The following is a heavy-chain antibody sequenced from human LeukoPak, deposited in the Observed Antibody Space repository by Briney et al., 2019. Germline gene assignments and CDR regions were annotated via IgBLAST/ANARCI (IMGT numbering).Heavy chain of an antibody. D-gene: IGHD2-2*01. CDR2: IRYDGSNK. V-gene: IGHV3-30*02. CDR3: AKEVNCSSTSCYGFEPTDY. J-gene: IGHJ4*02. CDR1: GFTFSSYG. Sequence: PGGSLRLSCAASGFTFSSYGMHWVRQAPGKGLEWVAFIRYDGSNKYYADSVKGRFTISRDNSKNTLYLQMNSLRAEDTAVYYCAKEVNCSSTSCYGFEPTDYWGQGTLVTVSS.